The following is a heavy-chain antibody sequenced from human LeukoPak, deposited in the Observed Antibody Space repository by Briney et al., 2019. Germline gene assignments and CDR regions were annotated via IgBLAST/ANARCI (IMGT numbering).Heavy chain of an antibody. Sequence: SSETLSLTCTVSGGSISSYYWSWIRQPPGKGLEWVGYIHNSGSTNYNPSLKSRVTISVDTSKNQFSLKLSSVTAADTAVYYCARTVRGRTSSSWYKGYAFDIWGQGTMVTVSS. J-gene: IGHJ3*02. V-gene: IGHV4-59*12. CDR1: GGSISSYY. CDR3: ARTVRGRTSSSWYKGYAFDI. D-gene: IGHD6-13*01. CDR2: IHNSGST.